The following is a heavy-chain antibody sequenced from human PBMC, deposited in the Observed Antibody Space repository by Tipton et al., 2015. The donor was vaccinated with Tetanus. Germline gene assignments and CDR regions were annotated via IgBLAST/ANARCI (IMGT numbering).Heavy chain of an antibody. CDR3: ARGWGSSWYYFDY. V-gene: IGHV4-4*07. CDR1: GGSIASQY. J-gene: IGHJ4*02. Sequence: TLSLTCTVSGGSIASQYWSWIRQPAGKGLEWIGRTYIRGTTTYNPSLKSRVTISVDTSKRQFSLKLNSVTAADTAVYYCARGWGSSWYYFDYWGQGILVTVSS. CDR2: TYIRGTT. D-gene: IGHD6-13*01.